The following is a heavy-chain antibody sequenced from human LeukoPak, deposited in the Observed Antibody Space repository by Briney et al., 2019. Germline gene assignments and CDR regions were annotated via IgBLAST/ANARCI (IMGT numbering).Heavy chain of an antibody. CDR3: AKASGSSRPYYFDS. CDR2: IWYDGSNK. Sequence: GGSLRLSCAASGFTFSSYGMHWVRQAPGKGLEWVAVIWYDGSNKYYADSVKGRFTISRDNSKNTLYLQMNSLRAEDTAVYYCAKASGSSRPYYFDSWGQGTLVTVSS. J-gene: IGHJ4*02. V-gene: IGHV3-33*06. D-gene: IGHD3-10*01. CDR1: GFTFSSYG.